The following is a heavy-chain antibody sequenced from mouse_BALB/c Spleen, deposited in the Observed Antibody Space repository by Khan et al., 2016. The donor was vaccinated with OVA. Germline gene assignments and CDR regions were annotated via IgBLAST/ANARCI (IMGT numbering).Heavy chain of an antibody. CDR1: GYTFTNYG. D-gene: IGHD2-10*01. Sequence: QIQLVQSGPELKKPGETVKISCKASGYTFTNYGLNWVKQAPGKDLLWLSWINTNTGEPTYAVAFKGRFAFSLETSASTAYLQINYLKNEDTATYFCARPTYFSYVMVSWGKGTSVTVSS. CDR3: ARPTYFSYVMVS. CDR2: INTNTGEP. V-gene: IGHV9-3-1*01. J-gene: IGHJ4*01.